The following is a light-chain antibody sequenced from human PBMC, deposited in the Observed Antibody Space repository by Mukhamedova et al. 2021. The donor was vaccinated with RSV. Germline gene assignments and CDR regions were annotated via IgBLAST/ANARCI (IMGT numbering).Light chain of an antibody. CDR3: QQYDTLPLS. J-gene: IGKJ2*03. CDR2: DAS. Sequence: WYQRRVHGKAPKLLIYDASNLQSGIPSRFSGSASGTHFTFSISSLQPEDIATYYCQQYDTLPLSFGQGSKVEIK. V-gene: IGKV1-33*01.